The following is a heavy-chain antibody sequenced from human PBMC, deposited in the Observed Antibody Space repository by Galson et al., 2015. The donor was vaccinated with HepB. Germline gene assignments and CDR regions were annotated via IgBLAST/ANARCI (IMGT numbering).Heavy chain of an antibody. V-gene: IGHV3-73*01. CDR1: GFSFSGSG. J-gene: IGHJ4*02. CDR2: IRSKANNYAT. Sequence: SLRLSCAASGFSFSGSGMHWVRQASGKGLEWVGRIRSKANNYATAYAASVKGRFTISRDDSKNTAYLQMNSLKTEDTAVYYCTRQEGGEGYWGQGTLVTVSS. CDR3: TRQEGGEGY.